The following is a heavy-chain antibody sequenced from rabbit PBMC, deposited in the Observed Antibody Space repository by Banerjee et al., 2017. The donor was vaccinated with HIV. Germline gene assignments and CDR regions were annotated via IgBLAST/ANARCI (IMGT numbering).Heavy chain of an antibody. CDR1: GFDLTTYY. D-gene: IGHD8-1*01. V-gene: IGHV1S7*01. CDR3: VRDAYAGSSYGYGMDL. J-gene: IGHJ6*01. Sequence: QLVESGGGLVQPGGSLTLSCKASGFDLTTYYMNWVRQAPGKGLEWIGSIYGDKGRPYYASWVSGRFTISSDNAQNTVDLQMNSLTAVDRATYFCVRDAYAGSSYGYGMDLWGQGTLVTVS. CDR2: IYGDKGRP.